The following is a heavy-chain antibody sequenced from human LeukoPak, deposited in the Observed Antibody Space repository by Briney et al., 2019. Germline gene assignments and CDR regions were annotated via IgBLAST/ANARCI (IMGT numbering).Heavy chain of an antibody. CDR2: INFSGST. CDR1: GGSSSSGSYY. V-gene: IGHV4-39*07. J-gene: IGHJ5*02. Sequence: SETLSLTCTVSGGSSSSGSYYWGWIRQPPGKGLEWLGSINFSGSTYYNPSLKSRVTISVDRSKNQFSLKLSSVTAADTAVYYCARRSGSRFDPWGQGTLVTVSS. CDR3: ARRSGSRFDP. D-gene: IGHD3-22*01.